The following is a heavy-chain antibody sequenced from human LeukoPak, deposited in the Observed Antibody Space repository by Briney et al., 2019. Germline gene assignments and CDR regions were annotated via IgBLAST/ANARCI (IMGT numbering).Heavy chain of an antibody. J-gene: IGHJ3*01. CDR2: VSTYNGKT. D-gene: IGHD5-24*01. V-gene: IGHV1-18*01. CDR3: ARDQSEHPLEDAFEV. Sequence: GASVKVSCKASGYIFSNYAVSWVRQAPGHGLEWMGWVSTYNGKTNYAQKFQDRVTMTTDTSTRIVYMDLRSLRSDDTAMYYCARDQSEHPLEDAFEVWGQGTMVIVSS. CDR1: GYIFSNYA.